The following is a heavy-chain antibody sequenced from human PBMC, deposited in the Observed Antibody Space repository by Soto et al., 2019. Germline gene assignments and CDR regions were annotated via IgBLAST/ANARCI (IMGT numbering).Heavy chain of an antibody. V-gene: IGHV4-59*08. CDR1: GGSISSYY. Sequence: QVQLQESGPGLVKPSETLSLTCTVSGGSISSYYRSWIRQPPGKGLEWIGYIYYSGSTNYNPSLKSRVTISVDTSKNQFSLKLSSVTAADTAMYYCARHLGLSSSGLLDYWGQGTLVTVSS. D-gene: IGHD6-19*01. CDR2: IYYSGST. CDR3: ARHLGLSSSGLLDY. J-gene: IGHJ4*02.